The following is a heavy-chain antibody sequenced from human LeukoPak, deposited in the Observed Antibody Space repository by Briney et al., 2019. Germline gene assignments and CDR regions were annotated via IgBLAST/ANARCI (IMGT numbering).Heavy chain of an antibody. J-gene: IGHJ4*02. V-gene: IGHV4-30-2*01. CDR3: ARNAYYSADY. D-gene: IGHD2/OR15-2a*01. Sequence: PSETLSLTCTVSGGSISSGGYYWSWIRQPPGKGLEWIGYIYHSGSTYYNPSLKSRVTISVDKSKNHFSVMLTPVTAADTAVYYCARNAYYSADYWGQGTLVTVSS. CDR1: GGSISSGGYY. CDR2: IYHSGST.